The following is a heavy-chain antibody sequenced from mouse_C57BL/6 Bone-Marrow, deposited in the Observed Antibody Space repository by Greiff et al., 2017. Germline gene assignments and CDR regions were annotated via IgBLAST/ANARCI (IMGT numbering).Heavy chain of an antibody. Sequence: QVTLKESGAELARPGASVKLSCKASGYTFISYGIRWVKQRTGQGLEWIGEIYPRSGNTYYNEKFKGKATLTADKSSSTAYMELRSLTSEDSAVYFCARENYGSSYGYWGQGTTLTVSS. CDR1: GYTFISYG. D-gene: IGHD1-1*01. V-gene: IGHV1-81*01. CDR2: IYPRSGNT. CDR3: ARENYGSSYGY. J-gene: IGHJ2*01.